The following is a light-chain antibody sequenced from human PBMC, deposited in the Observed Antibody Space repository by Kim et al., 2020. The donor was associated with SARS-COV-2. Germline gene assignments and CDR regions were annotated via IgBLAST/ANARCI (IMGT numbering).Light chain of an antibody. CDR3: QQYGSSPWT. CDR1: QSVSSSY. V-gene: IGKV3-20*01. J-gene: IGKJ1*01. CDR2: GAS. Sequence: SPGDRATLSCRASQSVSSSYLAWYQQKPGQAPRLLNYGASSRATGIPDRFSGSGSGTDFTLTISRLEPEDFAVYYCQQYGSSPWTFGQGTKVDIK.